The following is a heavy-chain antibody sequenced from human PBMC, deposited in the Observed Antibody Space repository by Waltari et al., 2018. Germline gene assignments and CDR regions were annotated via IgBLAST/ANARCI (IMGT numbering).Heavy chain of an antibody. V-gene: IGHV3-23*01. Sequence: EVQLLESGGGFVQPGGSLRLSCAASGFTFSGYAMSWVRQAPGKGLEGVSSISASGGSTYYADSVKGRFTISRDNSKNTLSLQMNSLRAEDTAVYYCAKHHPNLVVVIAGYFDYWGQGTLVTVSS. CDR2: ISASGGST. J-gene: IGHJ4*02. CDR1: GFTFSGYA. CDR3: AKHHPNLVVVIAGYFDY. D-gene: IGHD3-22*01.